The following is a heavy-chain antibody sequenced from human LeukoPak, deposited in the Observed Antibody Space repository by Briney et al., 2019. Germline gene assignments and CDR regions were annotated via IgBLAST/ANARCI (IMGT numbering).Heavy chain of an antibody. CDR3: ARQRGKYGGGSGRSIAC. CDR1: GPSTSSYY. V-gene: IGHV4-59*08. D-gene: IGHD3-10*01. Sequence: PSESLSLTCTVAGPSTSSYYWSWIRQPPRKGLGWIGYIYPSGSTTYNPCLKSGVTISVDTSTTQFSLKLSSVTAADTAVYFCARQRGKYGGGSGRSIACWGQGTPVTLS. J-gene: IGHJ4*02. CDR2: IYPSGST.